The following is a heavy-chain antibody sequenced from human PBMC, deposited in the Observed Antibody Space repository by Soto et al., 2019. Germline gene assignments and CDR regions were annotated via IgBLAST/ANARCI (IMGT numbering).Heavy chain of an antibody. CDR2: IYHSGST. D-gene: IGHD5-12*01. CDR3: ATERGYSGYDHGPTYYYYGMDV. CDR1: GGSISSSNW. Sequence: QVQLQESGPGLVKPSGTLSLTCAVSGGSISSSNWWSWVRQPPGKGLEWIGEIYHSGSTNYNPSLKSRVTISVAKSKNQFSLKLSSVTAADTAVYDCATERGYSGYDHGPTYYYYGMDVWGQGTTVTVSS. V-gene: IGHV4-4*02. J-gene: IGHJ6*02.